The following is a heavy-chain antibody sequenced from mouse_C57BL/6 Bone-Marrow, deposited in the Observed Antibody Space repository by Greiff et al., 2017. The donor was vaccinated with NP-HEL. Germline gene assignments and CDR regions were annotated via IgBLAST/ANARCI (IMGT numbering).Heavy chain of an antibody. CDR1: GYTFTDYY. J-gene: IGHJ2*01. D-gene: IGHD4-1*01. CDR2: INPYNGGT. Sequence: EVQLVESGPVLVKPGASVKMSCKASGYTFTDYYMNWVKQSHGKSLEWIGVINPYNGGTSYNQKFKGKATLTVDKSSSTAYMELNSLTSEDSAVYYCARYWERYYFDYWGQGTTLTVSS. CDR3: ARYWERYYFDY. V-gene: IGHV1-19*01.